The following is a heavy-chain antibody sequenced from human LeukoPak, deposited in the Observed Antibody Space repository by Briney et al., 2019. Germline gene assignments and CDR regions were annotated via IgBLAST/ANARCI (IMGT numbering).Heavy chain of an antibody. V-gene: IGHV3-21*04. CDR3: AKVSRGIAVAGGLDY. Sequence: GGSLRLSCAASGFTFSSYSMNWVRQAPGKGLEWVSSISSSSSYIYYADSVKGRFTISRDNAKNSLYLQMNSLRAEDTAVYYCAKVSRGIAVAGGLDYWGQGTLVTVSS. CDR2: ISSSSSYI. CDR1: GFTFSSYS. D-gene: IGHD6-19*01. J-gene: IGHJ4*02.